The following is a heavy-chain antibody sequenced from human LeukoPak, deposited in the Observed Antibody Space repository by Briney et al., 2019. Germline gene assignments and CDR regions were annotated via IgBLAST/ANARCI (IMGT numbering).Heavy chain of an antibody. CDR2: IDHSGST. Sequence: SETLFLTCAVYGGSFSGYYWSWIRQPPGKGLEWIGEIDHSGSTNYNPSLKSRVTISVDTSKNQFSLKLSSVTAADTAVYYCARGSDYGDSRNPYYYYYMDVWGKGTTVTVSS. D-gene: IGHD4-17*01. J-gene: IGHJ6*03. CDR1: GGSFSGYY. CDR3: ARGSDYGDSRNPYYYYYMDV. V-gene: IGHV4-34*01.